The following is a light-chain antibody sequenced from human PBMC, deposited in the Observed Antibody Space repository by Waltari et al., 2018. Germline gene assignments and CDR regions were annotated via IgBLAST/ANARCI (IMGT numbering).Light chain of an antibody. J-gene: IGKJ4*01. V-gene: IGKV1-9*01. CDR1: QGISSY. CDR3: QQLNSYPLT. CDR2: AAS. Sequence: IQLTQSPSSLSASVGDRVTITCRASQGISSYLAWYQQKTGKAPKLLIYAASTLQSGVPSRFSCSGSGTDFTLTISSRQPEDFATYYCQQLNSYPLTFGGGTKVEIK.